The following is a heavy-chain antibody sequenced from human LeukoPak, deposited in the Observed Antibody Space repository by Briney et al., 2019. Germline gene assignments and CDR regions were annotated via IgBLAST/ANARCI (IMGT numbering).Heavy chain of an antibody. CDR2: VYTSGST. J-gene: IGHJ5*02. Sequence: SETLSLTCTVSGGSISSYYWSWIRQPAGKGLEWIGHVYTSGSTNYNPSLKSRVTMSVDTSKNQFSLKLSPVTAADTAVYYCARDRGGYCSSTSCYSIGNWFDPWGQGTLVTVSS. CDR1: GGSISSYY. V-gene: IGHV4-4*07. CDR3: ARDRGGYCSSTSCYSIGNWFDP. D-gene: IGHD2-2*01.